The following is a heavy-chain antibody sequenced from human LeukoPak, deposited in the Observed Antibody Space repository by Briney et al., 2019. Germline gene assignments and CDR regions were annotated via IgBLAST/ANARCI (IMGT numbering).Heavy chain of an antibody. V-gene: IGHV4-39*01. CDR3: AFMITFGGVIAWNY. CDR2: IYDSGST. J-gene: IGHJ4*02. CDR1: GDSIRSSYYY. Sequence: PSETLSLTCTVSGDSIRSSYYYWGWIRQPPGKGLEWIGSIYDSGSTYYNPSLKSRVTISVDTSKNQFSLKLSSVTAADTAVYYCAFMITFGGVIAWNYWGQGTLVTVSS. D-gene: IGHD3-16*02.